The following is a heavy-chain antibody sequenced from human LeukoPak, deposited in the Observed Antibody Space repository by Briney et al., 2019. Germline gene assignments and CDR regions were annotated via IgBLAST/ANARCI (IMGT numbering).Heavy chain of an antibody. Sequence: GGSLRLSCAASGFTVSSNYMSWVRQAPGKGLEWVSVIYSGGSTYYADSVKGRFTISRDNSKNTLYLQMDSLRAEDTAVYYCASLEYAAMGFDPWGQGTLVTVSS. CDR1: GFTVSSNY. D-gene: IGHD5-18*01. CDR2: IYSGGST. J-gene: IGHJ5*02. CDR3: ASLEYAAMGFDP. V-gene: IGHV3-53*05.